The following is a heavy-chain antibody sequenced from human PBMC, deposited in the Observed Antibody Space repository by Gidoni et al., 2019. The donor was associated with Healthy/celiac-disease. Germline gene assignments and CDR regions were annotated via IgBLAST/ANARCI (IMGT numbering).Heavy chain of an antibody. CDR3: ARVVYGSGSSDAFDI. CDR1: GFTFSDHY. V-gene: IGHV3-72*01. Sequence: EVQLVESGGGLVQPGGSLRLSCAASGFTFSDHYMDWVRQAPGKGLEWVGRTRNKANSYTTEYAASVKGRFTISRDDSKNSLYLQMNSLKTEDTAVYYCARVVYGSGSSDAFDIWGQGTMVTVSS. J-gene: IGHJ3*02. D-gene: IGHD3-10*01. CDR2: TRNKANSYTT.